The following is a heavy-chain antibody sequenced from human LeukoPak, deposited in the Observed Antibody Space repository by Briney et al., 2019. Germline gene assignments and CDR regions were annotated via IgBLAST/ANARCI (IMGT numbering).Heavy chain of an antibody. V-gene: IGHV1-2*02. CDR1: GYTFTGYY. J-gene: IGHJ4*02. D-gene: IGHD3-22*01. CDR3: ARGFLRTGGSGYSFGY. CDR2: INPNSGGT. Sequence: VASVKVSCKASGYTFTGYYMHWVRQAPGQGLEWMGWINPNSGGTNYAQKFQGRVTMTRDTSISTAYMELSRLRSDDTAVYYCARGFLRTGGSGYSFGYWGQGTLVTVSS.